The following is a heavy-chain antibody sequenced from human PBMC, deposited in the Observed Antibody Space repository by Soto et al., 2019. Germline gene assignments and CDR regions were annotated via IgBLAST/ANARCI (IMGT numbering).Heavy chain of an antibody. CDR3: ARILGSYYDSTWYFDY. CDR1: GFSLSNAGVG. D-gene: IGHD3-22*01. Sequence: QVTLKESGPALVKPTETLTLTCTVSGFSLSNAGVGVSWIRQPPGKALEWLAHIFSNDEKSYSTSLKSRLTIAKDTSKSQLVLTMTNMDPVDTATYYCARILGSYYDSTWYFDYWGQGTLVTVSS. V-gene: IGHV2-26*01. J-gene: IGHJ4*02. CDR2: IFSNDEK.